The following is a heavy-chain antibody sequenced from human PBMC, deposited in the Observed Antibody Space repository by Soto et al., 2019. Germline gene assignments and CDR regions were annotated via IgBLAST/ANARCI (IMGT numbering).Heavy chain of an antibody. D-gene: IGHD6-19*01. CDR3: ARGQGWDDY. CDR2: IRQDGNEK. CDR1: GFSISANW. J-gene: IGHJ4*02. Sequence: GGSLRLSCVASGFSISANWMSWVRQAPGKGLEWVANIRQDGNEKYYADSVRGRFTIARDNADNALFLQMNSLRVEDTAVYYCARGQGWDDYWGQGTLVTVSS. V-gene: IGHV3-7*01.